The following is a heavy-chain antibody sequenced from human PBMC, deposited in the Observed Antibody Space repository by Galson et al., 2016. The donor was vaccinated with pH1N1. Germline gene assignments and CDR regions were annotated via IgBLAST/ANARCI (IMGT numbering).Heavy chain of an antibody. D-gene: IGHD3-16*01. Sequence: TLSLTCTVSGGSMNSADYYWSWIRQPPGKGLEWIGYIYYSGTTYFSPSLKSRLSMSVDMSNNQFSLPLNSVTAADTAVYYCARGEGIRYYYSGMDVWGQGTTVTVFS. J-gene: IGHJ6*02. V-gene: IGHV4-30-4*01. CDR1: GGSMNSADYY. CDR3: ARGEGIRYYYSGMDV. CDR2: IYYSGTT.